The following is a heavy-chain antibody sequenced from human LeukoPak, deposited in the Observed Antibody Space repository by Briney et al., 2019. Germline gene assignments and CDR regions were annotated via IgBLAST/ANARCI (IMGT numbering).Heavy chain of an antibody. V-gene: IGHV3-23*01. Sequence: GGSLRLSCAASGFTFSSYVMSWVRQAPGKGLEWVSGIGPSSGGATYYADSVKGRFTISRDNSKNTLYLQMNSLRAEDTAVYYCAKESCSTSNCYGIYYLGQGTLVTVSS. CDR1: GFTFSSYV. J-gene: IGHJ4*02. D-gene: IGHD2-2*01. CDR3: AKESCSTSNCYGIYY. CDR2: IGPSSGGAT.